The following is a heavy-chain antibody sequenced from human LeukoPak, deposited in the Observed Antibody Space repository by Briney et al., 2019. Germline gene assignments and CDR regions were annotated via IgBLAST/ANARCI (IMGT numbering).Heavy chain of an antibody. CDR3: VKKGQADDDGKPD. J-gene: IGHJ4*02. Sequence: GGSLRLSCAASGFTFSTYWMHWVRQAPGKGLVWVSRISSDGSITGYADSVKGRFTISRDNSKNTLYVQMNNLRADDTAVYYCVKKGQADDDGKPDWGQGALVTVSP. CDR2: ISSDGSIT. V-gene: IGHV3-74*01. D-gene: IGHD1-1*01. CDR1: GFTFSTYW.